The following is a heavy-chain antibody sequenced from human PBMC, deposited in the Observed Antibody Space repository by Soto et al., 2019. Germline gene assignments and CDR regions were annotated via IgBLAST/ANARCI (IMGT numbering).Heavy chain of an antibody. V-gene: IGHV1-46*01. CDR3: ARVPPRRDGYDDDFDM. CDR2: INPSGGST. D-gene: IGHD5-12*01. CDR1: GYTFISYY. J-gene: IGHJ3*02. Sequence: ASVKVSCKASGYTFISYYMHWVRQAPGQGLEWMGMINPSGGSTSYAQKFQGRITMTRDTSTSTVYMELSSLRSEDAAVYYCARVPPRRDGYDDDFDMWGQGTMVGVS.